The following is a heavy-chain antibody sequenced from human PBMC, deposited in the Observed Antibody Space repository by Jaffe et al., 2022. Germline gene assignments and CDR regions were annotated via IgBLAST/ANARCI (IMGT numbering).Heavy chain of an antibody. V-gene: IGHV4-61*02. CDR1: GVSISSGGYY. J-gene: IGHJ4*02. CDR3: AREFGYYDARDPPGGYHFDS. Sequence: QVQLQESGPGPLKPSQTLSLTCTVSGVSISSGGYYWSWLRQSAGKGLEWIGHFFTTGSTNYNPSLMSRVTISVDKSRNQFSLILSSVTAADTAVYYCAREFGYYDARDPPGGYHFDSWGQGTLVTVSS. D-gene: IGHD3-22*01. CDR2: FFTTGST.